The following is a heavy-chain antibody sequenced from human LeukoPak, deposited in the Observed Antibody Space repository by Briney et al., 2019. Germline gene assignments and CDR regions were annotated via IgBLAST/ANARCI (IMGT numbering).Heavy chain of an antibody. CDR2: IYYSGST. CDR1: GGSISSYY. D-gene: IGHD7-27*01. V-gene: IGHV4-59*12. Sequence: PSETLSLTCTVSGGSISSYYWSWIGQPPGKGVEWIGYIYYSGSTYYNPSLKSRVTISVDTSKNQFSLKLSSVTAADTAVYYCARDDAGDSPFDYWGQGTLVTVSS. CDR3: ARDDAGDSPFDY. J-gene: IGHJ4*02.